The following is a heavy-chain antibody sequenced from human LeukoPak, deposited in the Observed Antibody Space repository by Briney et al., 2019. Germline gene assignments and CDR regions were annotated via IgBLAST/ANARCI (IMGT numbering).Heavy chain of an antibody. CDR1: GYTFTSYY. J-gene: IGHJ4*02. V-gene: IGHV1-46*01. Sequence: ASVKVSCKASGYTFTSYYMHWVRQAPGQGLEWMGIINPSGGSTSYAQKFQGRVTMTRDMSTSTVYMELSRLRSEDTAVYYCATDCSSTSCYRDYWGQGTLVTVSS. D-gene: IGHD2-2*01. CDR3: ATDCSSTSCYRDY. CDR2: INPSGGST.